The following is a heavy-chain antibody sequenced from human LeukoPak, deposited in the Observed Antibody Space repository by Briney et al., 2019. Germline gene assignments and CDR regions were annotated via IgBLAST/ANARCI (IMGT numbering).Heavy chain of an antibody. V-gene: IGHV3-73*01. J-gene: IGHJ4*02. CDR3: TKMELDTADY. CDR1: GFTFSGSA. CDR2: IRSKANSYAT. D-gene: IGHD5-18*01. Sequence: GGSLKLSCAASGFTFSGSAMHWVRQASGKGLEWVGRIRSKANSYATAYAASVKGRSTISRDDSKNTAYLQMNSLKTEDTAVCYCTKMELDTADYWGQGTLVTVSS.